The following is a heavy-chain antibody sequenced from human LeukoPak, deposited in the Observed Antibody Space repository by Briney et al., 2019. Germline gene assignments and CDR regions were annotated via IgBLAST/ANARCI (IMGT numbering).Heavy chain of an antibody. J-gene: IGHJ3*02. D-gene: IGHD1-26*01. CDR1: GFTFSSYW. CDR3: ARGGSPPEALGDAFEI. Sequence: PGGSLRLSCVASGFTFSSYWMHWVRQGPGKGLVWVSRIKNDGRSTNYADSVKGRFTISRDNAKNTLYLQMNSLRAEDTAVYYCARGGSPPEALGDAFEIWGQGTMVTVSS. CDR2: IKNDGRST. V-gene: IGHV3-74*01.